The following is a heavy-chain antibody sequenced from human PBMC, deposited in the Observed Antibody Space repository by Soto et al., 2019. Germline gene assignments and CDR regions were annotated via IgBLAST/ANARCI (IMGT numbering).Heavy chain of an antibody. V-gene: IGHV3-33*01. Sequence: QVQLVESGGGVVQPGRSLRLSCAASGFTFSSYGMHWVRQAPGKGLEWVAVIWYDGSNKYYADSVKGRFTIYRDNSKNTLYLQMNSLRADDTAVYYCARGCYCGGYCYEWYFDLWGRGTLVTVSS. CDR1: GFTFSSYG. J-gene: IGHJ2*01. CDR3: ARGCYCGGYCYEWYFDL. CDR2: IWYDGSNK. D-gene: IGHD2-21*02.